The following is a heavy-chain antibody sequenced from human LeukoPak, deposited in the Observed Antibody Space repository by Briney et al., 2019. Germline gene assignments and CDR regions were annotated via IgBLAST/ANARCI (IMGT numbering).Heavy chain of an antibody. CDR2: IYYSGST. J-gene: IGHJ4*02. CDR3: ARLRGNYFPDY. D-gene: IGHD4-11*01. CDR1: GGSMSNYY. V-gene: IGHV4-59*01. Sequence: PSETLSLTCGVSGGSMSNYYWTWIRQSPGKGLEWIGYIYYSGSTNYNPSLKSRLTISVDTSKNHFSLHLSSVTAADTAVYYCARLRGNYFPDYWGQGTLVTVSS.